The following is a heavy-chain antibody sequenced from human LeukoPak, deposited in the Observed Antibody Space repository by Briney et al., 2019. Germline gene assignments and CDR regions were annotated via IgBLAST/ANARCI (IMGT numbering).Heavy chain of an antibody. D-gene: IGHD3-3*01. CDR1: GYTFTSYG. Sequence: ASVTVSCKASGYTFTSYGISWVRQAPGQGLEWMGWISAYNGNTNYAQKLQGRVTMTTDTSTSTAYMELRSLRSDDTAVYYCARRFSLWSGSLWAGWFDPWGQGTLVTVSS. J-gene: IGHJ5*02. CDR3: ARRFSLWSGSLWAGWFDP. V-gene: IGHV1-18*01. CDR2: ISAYNGNT.